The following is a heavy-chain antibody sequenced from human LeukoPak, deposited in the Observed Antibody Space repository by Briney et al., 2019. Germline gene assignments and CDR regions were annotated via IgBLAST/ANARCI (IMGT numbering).Heavy chain of an antibody. CDR2: IYYSGST. CDR3: ARLYYSDSSGYYYLKVKEIVQDY. V-gene: IGHV4-39*07. Sequence: SETLSLTCTVSGGSISSSSYYWGWIRQPPGKGLEWIGSIYYSGSTYYNPSLKSRVTISLDTSKNQFSLKLSSVTAADTAVYYCARLYYSDSSGYYYLKVKEIVQDYWGQGTLVTVSS. J-gene: IGHJ4*02. D-gene: IGHD3-22*01. CDR1: GGSISSSSYY.